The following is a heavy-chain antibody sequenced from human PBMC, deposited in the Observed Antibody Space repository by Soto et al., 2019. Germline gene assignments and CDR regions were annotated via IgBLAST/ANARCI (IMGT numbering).Heavy chain of an antibody. J-gene: IGHJ5*02. D-gene: IGHD6-13*01. CDR3: ARDGCPGIAAAGENWFDP. V-gene: IGHV1-69*13. CDR2: IIPIFGTA. CDR1: GGTFSSYA. Sequence: SVKVSCKASGGTFSSYAISWVRQAPGQGLEWMGGIIPIFGTANYAQKFQGRVTITADESTSTAYMELSSLRSEDTAVYYCARDGCPGIAAAGENWFDPWGQGTRVTAAS.